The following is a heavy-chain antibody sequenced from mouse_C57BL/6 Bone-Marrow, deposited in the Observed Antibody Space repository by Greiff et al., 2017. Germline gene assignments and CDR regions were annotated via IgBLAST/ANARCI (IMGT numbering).Heavy chain of an antibody. D-gene: IGHD1-1*01. CDR1: GFTFSSYA. J-gene: IGHJ2*01. CDR3: TRERGYGSSPYYFDY. CDR2: ISSGGDYI. Sequence: DVKLVESGEGLVKPGGSLKLSCAASGFTFSSYAMSWVRQTPEKRLEWVAYISSGGDYIYYADTVKGRFTISRDNARHTLYLQMSSLKSEDTAMYYCTRERGYGSSPYYFDYWGQGTTLTVSS. V-gene: IGHV5-9-1*02.